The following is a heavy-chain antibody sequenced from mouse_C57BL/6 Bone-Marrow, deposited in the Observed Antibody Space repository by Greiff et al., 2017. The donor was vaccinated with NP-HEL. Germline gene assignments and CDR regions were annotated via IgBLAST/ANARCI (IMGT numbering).Heavy chain of an antibody. D-gene: IGHD2-2*01. CDR3: ARRVGYPYWYFDV. V-gene: IGHV1-26*01. Sequence: VQLQQSGPELVKPGASVKISCKASGYTFTDYYMNWVKQSHGKSLEWIGDINPNNGGTSYNQKFKGKATLTVDKSSSTAYMELRSLTSEDSAVSYCARRVGYPYWYFDVWGTGTTVTVSS. J-gene: IGHJ1*03. CDR2: INPNNGGT. CDR1: GYTFTDYY.